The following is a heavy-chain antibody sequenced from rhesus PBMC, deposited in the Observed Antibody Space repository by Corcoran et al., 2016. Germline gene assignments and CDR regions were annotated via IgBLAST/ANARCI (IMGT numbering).Heavy chain of an antibody. Sequence: QVQLQESGPGLVKPSAPLSLPCAVSGGSLTSGYYYLLCIRPPPGKGLEWIGYTTYSGSTSYNPSLKSRVTISRDTSKNQFSLKLSAGTAADTAVYYCASGFPRGYSDGNDYWGQGGLVTVSS. J-gene: IGHJ4*01. CDR2: TTYSGST. CDR3: ASGFPRGYSDGNDY. V-gene: IGHV4-122*02. CDR1: GGSLTSGYYY. D-gene: IGHD5-24*01.